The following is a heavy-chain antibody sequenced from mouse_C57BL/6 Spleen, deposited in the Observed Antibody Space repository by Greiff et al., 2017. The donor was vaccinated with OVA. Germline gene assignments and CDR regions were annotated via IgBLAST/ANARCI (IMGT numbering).Heavy chain of an antibody. D-gene: IGHD2-4*01. J-gene: IGHJ2*01. CDR3: ARDDYDGYYFDY. CDR1: GYSFTGYF. V-gene: IGHV1-20*01. CDR2: INPYNGDT. Sequence: EVMLVESGPELVKPGDSVKISCKASGYSFTGYFMNWVMQSHGKSLEWIGRINPYNGDTFYNQKFKGKATLTVDKSSSTAHMELRSLTSEDSAVYYCARDDYDGYYFDYWGQGTTLTVSS.